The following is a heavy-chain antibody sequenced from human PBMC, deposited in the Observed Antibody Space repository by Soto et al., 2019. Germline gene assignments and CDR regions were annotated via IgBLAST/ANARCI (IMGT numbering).Heavy chain of an antibody. Sequence: PGGSLRLSCAASGFTFSNYAMSWVRQAPGKGLEWVSAIIDSGGNTYYEDSVKGRFTISRDNSKNTLYLQMNSLRAEDTAVYYCAKGAGYDSSGYYYALFDSWGQGALVTVSS. J-gene: IGHJ4*02. D-gene: IGHD3-22*01. CDR1: GFTFSNYA. V-gene: IGHV3-23*01. CDR2: IIDSGGNT. CDR3: AKGAGYDSSGYYYALFDS.